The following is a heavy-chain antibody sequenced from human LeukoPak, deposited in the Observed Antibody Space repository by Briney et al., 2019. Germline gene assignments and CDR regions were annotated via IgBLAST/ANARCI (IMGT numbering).Heavy chain of an antibody. Sequence: GGSLRLSCAASGFTLSSYSMNWVRQAPGKGPEWVASISSSATYIYYADSVRGRFTISRDDAKKSVFLHMNSLRAEDTAVYFCATWDDYGDFVAFEYWGQGTLVTVSS. CDR1: GFTLSSYS. D-gene: IGHD4-17*01. CDR3: ATWDDYGDFVAFEY. CDR2: ISSSATYI. J-gene: IGHJ4*02. V-gene: IGHV3-21*01.